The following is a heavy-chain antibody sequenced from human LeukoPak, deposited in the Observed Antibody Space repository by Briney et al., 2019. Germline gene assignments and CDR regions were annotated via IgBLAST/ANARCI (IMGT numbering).Heavy chain of an antibody. V-gene: IGHV3-74*01. D-gene: IGHD4-17*01. CDR2: INSDGSST. J-gene: IGHJ4*02. Sequence: PGGSLRLSCAASGFTFSSYWMHWVRQAPGKGLVWVSRINSDGSSTSYADSVKGRFTISRDNAKNTLYLQMNSLRAEDTAVYYCAKGGYGDRSWGFDYWGQGTLVTVSS. CDR1: GFTFSSYW. CDR3: AKGGYGDRSWGFDY.